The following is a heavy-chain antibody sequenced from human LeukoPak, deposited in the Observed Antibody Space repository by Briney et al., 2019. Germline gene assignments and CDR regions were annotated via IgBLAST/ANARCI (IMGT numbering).Heavy chain of an antibody. CDR2: ISAYNGNT. Sequence: ASVKVSCKASGYTFTSYGISWVRQAPGQGLEWMGWISAYNGNTNYAQKLQGRVTMTTDTSTSTAYMELRSLRSDDTAVYYCAREGPYRDGYNFGAFDIWGQGTMVTVSS. CDR1: GYTFTSYG. J-gene: IGHJ3*02. V-gene: IGHV1-18*01. CDR3: AREGPYRDGYNFGAFDI. D-gene: IGHD5-24*01.